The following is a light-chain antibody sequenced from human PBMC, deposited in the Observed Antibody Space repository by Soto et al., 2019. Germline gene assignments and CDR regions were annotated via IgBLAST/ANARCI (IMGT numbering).Light chain of an antibody. Sequence: QTVVTQEPSLTVSPGGTVTLPCASSTGAVTSAHYPNLFQQKPGQAPRALIYSTVNKHSWTPARFSGSLLGGKAALTLSGVQTEDEAEYYCFLYYGGIVLFGGGTKLTVL. J-gene: IGLJ2*01. V-gene: IGLV7-43*01. CDR2: STV. CDR3: FLYYGGIVL. CDR1: TGAVTSAHY.